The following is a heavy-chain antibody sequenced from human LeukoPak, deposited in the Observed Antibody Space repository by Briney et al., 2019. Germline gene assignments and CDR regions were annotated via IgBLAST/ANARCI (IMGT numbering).Heavy chain of an antibody. V-gene: IGHV3-23*01. CDR3: AKGGNYGPLDY. J-gene: IGHJ4*02. D-gene: IGHD3-10*01. Sequence: GGTLRLSCAASGFTFNNYGMSWVRQAPGKGLEWVSAISGSGVTTYYADSVKGRFTISRDNSKNTLYLQMNSLRAEDTAVYYCAKGGNYGPLDYWGQGTLVTVSS. CDR2: ISGSGVTT. CDR1: GFTFNNYG.